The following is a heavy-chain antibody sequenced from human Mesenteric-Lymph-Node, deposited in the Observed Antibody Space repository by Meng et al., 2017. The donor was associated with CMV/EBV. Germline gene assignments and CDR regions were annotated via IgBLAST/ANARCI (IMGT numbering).Heavy chain of an antibody. D-gene: IGHD4-23*01. J-gene: IGHJ4*02. CDR3: VRGPTSAVDY. V-gene: IGHV3-21*01. CDR1: GFNFRGYT. Sequence: GESLKISCAVSGFNFRGYTMNWVRQSPEKGLEWVSSIGPTSDFKYYADSLPGRFTISRDNAKYSLFLQMNNLRGDDTAVYYCVRGPTSAVDYWGQGTLVTVSS. CDR2: IGPTSDFK.